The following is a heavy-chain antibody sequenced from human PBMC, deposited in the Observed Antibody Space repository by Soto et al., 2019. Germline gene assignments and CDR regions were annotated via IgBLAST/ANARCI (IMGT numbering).Heavy chain of an antibody. CDR2: INHSGST. Sequence: QVQLQQWGAGLLKPSETLSLTCAVYGGSFSGYYWRWIRQPPGKGLEWIGEINHSGSTNYNTSLKSRVTITVDTSKNQFSLKLSSVTAADTAVYYCERRSSGYCSGGRCYTLFDYWGQGTLVTVSS. V-gene: IGHV4-34*01. J-gene: IGHJ4*02. CDR3: ERRSSGYCSGGRCYTLFDY. CDR1: GGSFSGYY. D-gene: IGHD2-15*01.